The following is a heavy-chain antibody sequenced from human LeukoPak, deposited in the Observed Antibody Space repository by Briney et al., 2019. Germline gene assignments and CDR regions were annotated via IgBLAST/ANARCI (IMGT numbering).Heavy chain of an antibody. CDR1: GGSIRSYY. J-gene: IGHJ6*02. CDR2: IYYSGST. Sequence: SETLSLTCTVSGGSIRSYYWSWIRQPPGKGLEWIGYIYYSGSTNYNPSLKSRVTLSVDTSKNQFSLKLSSVTAADTAVYYCASHRYYDSSGYYSYYYYGMDVWGQGTTVTVSS. CDR3: ASHRYYDSSGYYSYYYYGMDV. D-gene: IGHD3-22*01. V-gene: IGHV4-59*01.